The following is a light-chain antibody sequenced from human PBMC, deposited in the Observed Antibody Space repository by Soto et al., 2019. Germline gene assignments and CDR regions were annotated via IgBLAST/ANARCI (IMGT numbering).Light chain of an antibody. Sequence: TVLTQSPGTLSLSTGERATLSCRASQSVTSNYLAWYQHKPGQAPRLLIYGASIRATGIPDRFSGSGSGTDFTLTISSLEPEDFAVYYCQQRSNWPPWTFGQGTKVDIK. CDR3: QQRSNWPPWT. CDR2: GAS. V-gene: IGKV3D-20*02. J-gene: IGKJ1*01. CDR1: QSVTSNY.